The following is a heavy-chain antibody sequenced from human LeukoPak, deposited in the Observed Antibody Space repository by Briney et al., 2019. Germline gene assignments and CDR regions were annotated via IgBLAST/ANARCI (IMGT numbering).Heavy chain of an antibody. J-gene: IGHJ4*02. CDR2: VDPEDGET. V-gene: IGHV1-69-2*01. Sequence: GASVKVSCKASGYTFTDYYMHWVQQAPGKGLEWMGLVDPEDGETIYAEKFQGRVTITTDESTSTTYMELSSLRSEDAAVYYCARISSYDSSAYPPGNWGQGTLVTVSS. D-gene: IGHD3-22*01. CDR3: ARISSYDSSAYPPGN. CDR1: GYTFTDYY.